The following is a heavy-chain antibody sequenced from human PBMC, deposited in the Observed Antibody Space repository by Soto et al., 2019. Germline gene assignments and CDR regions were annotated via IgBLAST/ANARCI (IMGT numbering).Heavy chain of an antibody. D-gene: IGHD3-10*01. V-gene: IGHV3-74*01. CDR1: GVTFSNYW. CDR2: INTDGSRT. Sequence: GGSLRLSCAASGVTFSNYWMHWVRQAPGKGLMWVSRINTDGSRTTYADSVQGRFAISRDNAKNTLYLQMNSLRAEDTAVYYCARVKSGSYDWFDPWGQGTLVTVSS. CDR3: ARVKSGSYDWFDP. J-gene: IGHJ5*02.